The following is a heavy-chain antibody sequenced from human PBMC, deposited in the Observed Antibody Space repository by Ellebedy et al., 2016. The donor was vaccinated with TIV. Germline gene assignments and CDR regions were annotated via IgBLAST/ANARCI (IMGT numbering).Heavy chain of an antibody. V-gene: IGHV1-46*01. CDR1: GYTFTSYY. J-gene: IGHJ5*02. D-gene: IGHD2-21*02. CDR3: ARDQAYCGGDCYSRPYNWFDP. CDR2: INPSGGST. Sequence: AASVKVSCKASGYTFTSYYMHWVRQAAGQGLEWMGIINPSGGSTSYAQKFQGRVTMTRDTSTSTVYMELSSLRSEDTAVYYCARDQAYCGGDCYSRPYNWFDPWGQGTLVTVSS.